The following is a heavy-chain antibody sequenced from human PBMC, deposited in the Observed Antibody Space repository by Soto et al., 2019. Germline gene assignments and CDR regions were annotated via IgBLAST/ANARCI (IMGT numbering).Heavy chain of an antibody. V-gene: IGHV4-39*01. Sequence: SETLSLTCTVSGGSISSSSYYWGWIRQPPGKGLEWIGSIYYSGSTYYNPSLKSRVTISVDTSKNQFSLKLSSVTAADTAVYYCARHKFDILTGYYRPYYFDYWGQGTLVTVSS. J-gene: IGHJ4*02. CDR1: GGSISSSSYY. CDR3: ARHKFDILTGYYRPYYFDY. CDR2: IYYSGST. D-gene: IGHD3-9*01.